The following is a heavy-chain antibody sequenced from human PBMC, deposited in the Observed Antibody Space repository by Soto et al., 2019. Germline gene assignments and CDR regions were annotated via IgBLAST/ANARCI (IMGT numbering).Heavy chain of an antibody. CDR1: GFTFSSYG. CDR3: AKENYVWGSYHIDY. Sequence: QVQLVESVGGVVQPGRSLRLSCAASGFTFSSYGIYWVRQAPGKGLEWVAVISYDGSNKYYADSVKGRFTISRDNSKTTLYLQMNSLTTEDTAVYYCAKENYVWGSYHIDYWGQGALVTVSS. V-gene: IGHV3-30*18. D-gene: IGHD3-16*02. J-gene: IGHJ4*02. CDR2: ISYDGSNK.